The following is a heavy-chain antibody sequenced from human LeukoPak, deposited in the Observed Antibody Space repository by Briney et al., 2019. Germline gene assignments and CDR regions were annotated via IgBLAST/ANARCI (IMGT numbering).Heavy chain of an antibody. Sequence: SETLSLTCTVSGGSISSGDYYWSWIRQPPGKGLEWIGYIYYSGSTYYNPSLKSRVTISVDTSKNQFSLKLSSVTAADTAVYYCARATGITIFGVAPFFDYWGQGTLVTVSS. CDR1: GGSISSGDYY. V-gene: IGHV4-30-4*08. CDR3: ARATGITIFGVAPFFDY. CDR2: IYYSGST. D-gene: IGHD3-3*01. J-gene: IGHJ4*02.